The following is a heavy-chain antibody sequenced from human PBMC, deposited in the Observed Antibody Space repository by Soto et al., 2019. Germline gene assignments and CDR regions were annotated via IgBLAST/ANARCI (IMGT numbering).Heavy chain of an antibody. CDR2: IHYRGNT. Sequence: SETLSLTFTVSVGSFSSGAYYWGWVRQNPAKALEGIGYIHYRGNTYYNPSLMSRVTISIDTSQIQFSLMLSSVTAADTAVYFCPRVSATGTRWFGTWGQGTQVTVSS. J-gene: IGHJ5*02. D-gene: IGHD6-13*01. CDR1: VGSFSSGAYY. CDR3: PRVSATGTRWFGT. V-gene: IGHV4-31*03.